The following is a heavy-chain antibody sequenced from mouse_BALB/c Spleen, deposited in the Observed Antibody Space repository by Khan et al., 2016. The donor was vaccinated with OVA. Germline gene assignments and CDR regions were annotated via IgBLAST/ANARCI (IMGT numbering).Heavy chain of an antibody. V-gene: IGHV3-2*02. Sequence: EVQLQESGPGLVKPSQSLSLTCTVTGYSITSDYAWNWIRQSPGNKLEWMGYINYSGRTSYNPSLKSRISMTRDTSKNQFFLQLNSVTTEDTATXYCARGYWFFDFWGAGTTVTVSS. J-gene: IGHJ1*01. CDR3: ARGYWFFDF. CDR1: GYSITSDYA. CDR2: INYSGRT.